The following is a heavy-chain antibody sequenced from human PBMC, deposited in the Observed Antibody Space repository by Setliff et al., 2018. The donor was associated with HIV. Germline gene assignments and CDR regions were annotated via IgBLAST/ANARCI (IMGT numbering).Heavy chain of an antibody. J-gene: IGHJ6*03. CDR2: IYYTGST. Sequence: SETLSLTCTVSGGSMSSHYWSWIRQPPGKGLEWIGYIYYTGSTNYNPSLKSRVTISVDTSKTQFSLKLCSVTAADTAVYYCARGSGYDSYYYYYMDVWGKGTTVTVSS. V-gene: IGHV4-59*11. CDR3: ARGSGYDSYYYYYMDV. CDR1: GGSMSSHY. D-gene: IGHD5-12*01.